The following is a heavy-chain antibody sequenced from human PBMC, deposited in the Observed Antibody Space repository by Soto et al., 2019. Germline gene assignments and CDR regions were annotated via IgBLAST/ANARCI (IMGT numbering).Heavy chain of an antibody. CDR3: ARGALTTLAHYYGMDV. J-gene: IGHJ6*02. Sequence: SVKVSCKASGGTFSSYTMSWVRQAPGQGLEWMGGIIPIFGTTTYAHKFQGRVTITADESTSTVYMELSSLRGEDTAVYYCARGALTTLAHYYGMDVWGQGTTVTVS. D-gene: IGHD4-4*01. CDR2: IIPIFGTT. V-gene: IGHV1-69*13. CDR1: GGTFSSYT.